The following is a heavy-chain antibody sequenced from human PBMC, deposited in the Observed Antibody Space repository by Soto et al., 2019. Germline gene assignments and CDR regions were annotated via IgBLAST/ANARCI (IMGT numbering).Heavy chain of an antibody. CDR3: ARTAATDPWYYFAY. CDR2: IDWDDDK. D-gene: IGHD6-13*01. J-gene: IGHJ4*02. V-gene: IGHV2-70*17. CDR1: GFSLSTGGMC. Sequence: SGPTLVNPTQTLTLTCTVSGFSLSTGGMCVSWIRQPPGKALEWLARIDWDDDKFYGTSLKTRLTISKDTPKNQVVLTMFNMGPVDTATYYCARTAATDPWYYFAYWGQGTRVTVSS.